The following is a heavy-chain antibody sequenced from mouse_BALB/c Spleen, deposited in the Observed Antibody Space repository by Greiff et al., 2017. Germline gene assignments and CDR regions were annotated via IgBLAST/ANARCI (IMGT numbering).Heavy chain of an antibody. Sequence: QLQQPGAELVKPGASVKLSCKASGYTFTSYWMHWVKQRPGQGLEWIGEINPSNGRTNYNEKFKSKATLTVDKSSSTAYMQLSSLTSEDSAVYYCARIAGYAMDYWGQGTSVTVSS. CDR2: INPSNGRT. CDR1: GYTFTSYW. D-gene: IGHD1-1*01. CDR3: ARIAGYAMDY. V-gene: IGHV1S81*02. J-gene: IGHJ4*01.